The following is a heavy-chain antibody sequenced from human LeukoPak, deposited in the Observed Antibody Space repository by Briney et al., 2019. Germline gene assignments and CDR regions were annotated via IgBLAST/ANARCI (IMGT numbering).Heavy chain of an antibody. CDR1: GFTFTTYW. V-gene: IGHV3-74*01. CDR2: INSDGSIT. CDR3: AKDLTGDNGY. D-gene: IGHD7-27*01. Sequence: GGSLRLSCAASGFTFTTYWMHWVRQAPGKGLVWVSHINSDGSITSYADSVKGRFTISRDNAKNTLYLQMNSLRAEDTAVYYCAKDLTGDNGYWGQGTLVTVSS. J-gene: IGHJ4*02.